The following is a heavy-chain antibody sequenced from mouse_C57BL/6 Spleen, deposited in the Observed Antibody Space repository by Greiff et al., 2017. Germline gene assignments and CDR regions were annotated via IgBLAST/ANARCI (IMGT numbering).Heavy chain of an antibody. CDR1: GFTFTDYY. Sequence: EVKVVESGGGLVQPGGSLSLSCAASGFTFTDYYMSWVRQPPGKALEWLGFIRNKANGYTTEYSASVKGRFTISRDNSQSILYLQMNALRAEDSATYYCASTTPSYWYFDVWGTGTTVTVS. J-gene: IGHJ1*03. CDR2: IRNKANGYTT. D-gene: IGHD1-1*01. V-gene: IGHV7-3*01. CDR3: ASTTPSYWYFDV.